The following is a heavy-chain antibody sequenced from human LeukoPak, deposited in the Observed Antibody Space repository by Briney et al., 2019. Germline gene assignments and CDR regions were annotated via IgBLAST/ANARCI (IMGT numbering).Heavy chain of an antibody. J-gene: IGHJ4*02. D-gene: IGHD1-1*01. CDR2: IYSGGNT. CDR3: ASYNPYY. Sequence: PRGSLRLSCAASGFTVSSNYMSWVRQAPGKGLEWVSVIYSGGNTYYADSVKGRFTISRDNSKNTLHLQMNSLRVEDTAVYYCASYNPYYGGQGTLVTVSS. V-gene: IGHV3-53*01. CDR1: GFTVSSNY.